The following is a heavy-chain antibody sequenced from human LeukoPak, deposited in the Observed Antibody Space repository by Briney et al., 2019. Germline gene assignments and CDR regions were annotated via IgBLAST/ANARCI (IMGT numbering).Heavy chain of an antibody. J-gene: IGHJ4*02. D-gene: IGHD3/OR15-3a*01. CDR3: ARAGNGYDFWSGPYDY. V-gene: IGHV3-64*01. CDR2: ISSNGGST. Sequence: GGSLRLSCAASGFTFISYSMNWVRQAPGKGLEYVSTISSNGGSTYYANSVKGRFTISRDNSKNTLYLQMGSLRAEDMAVYYCARAGNGYDFWSGPYDYWGQGTLVTVSS. CDR1: GFTFISYS.